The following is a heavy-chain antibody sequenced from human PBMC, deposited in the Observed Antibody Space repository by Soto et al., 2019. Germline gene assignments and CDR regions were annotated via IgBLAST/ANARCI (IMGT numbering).Heavy chain of an antibody. J-gene: IGHJ4*02. V-gene: IGHV4-59*01. CDR2: IYYSGST. D-gene: IGHD3-16*01. Sequence: SETLSLTCTVSGGSISSYYWSWIRQPPGKGLEWIGYIYYSGSTNYNPSLKSRVTTSVDTSKNQFSLKLSSVTAADTAVYYCARALWGASPPNYWGQGTLVTVSS. CDR1: GGSISSYY. CDR3: ARALWGASPPNY.